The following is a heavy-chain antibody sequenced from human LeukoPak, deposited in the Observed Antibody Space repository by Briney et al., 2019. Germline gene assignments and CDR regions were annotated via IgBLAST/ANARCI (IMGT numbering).Heavy chain of an antibody. V-gene: IGHV4-39*01. CDR3: ARAILWFGNHDAFDI. CDR2: IYYSGST. CDR1: GGSISSSSYY. D-gene: IGHD3-10*01. Sequence: PSETLSLTCTVSGGSISSSSYYWGWIRQPPGKGLEWIGSIYYSGSTYYNPSLKSRVTISVDTSKNQFSLKLSSVTAAGTAVYYCARAILWFGNHDAFDIWAKGQWSPSLQ. J-gene: IGHJ3*02.